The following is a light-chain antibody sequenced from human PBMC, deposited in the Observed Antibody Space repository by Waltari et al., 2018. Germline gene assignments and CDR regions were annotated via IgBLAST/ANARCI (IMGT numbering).Light chain of an antibody. CDR2: DVS. CDR3: SSSTGYSLV. CDR1: SGDFGSSTS. J-gene: IGLJ2*01. Sequence: QSALTQTASVSGSPGQSITISCTSASGDFGSSTSLFWYQQHPGRAPKLLTSDVSDRPSGISNRFSASKSGNTASLAISNLQADDEADYYCSSSTGYSLVFGGGTKLTVL. V-gene: IGLV2-14*03.